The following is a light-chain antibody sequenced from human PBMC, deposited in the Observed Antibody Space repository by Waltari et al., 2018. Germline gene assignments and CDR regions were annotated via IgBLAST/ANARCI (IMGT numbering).Light chain of an antibody. CDR2: GAS. Sequence: EIALTQSPGTLSLSPGDRATLSCRASETVVRNNVAWYQQKPGQAPRLIISGASSRTAGIPDRFSGSGSGTDFTLTISRLEPEDFAVYYCQQYGDSPQFGQGTKLEIK. J-gene: IGKJ2*01. CDR3: QQYGDSPQ. V-gene: IGKV3-20*01. CDR1: ETVVRNN.